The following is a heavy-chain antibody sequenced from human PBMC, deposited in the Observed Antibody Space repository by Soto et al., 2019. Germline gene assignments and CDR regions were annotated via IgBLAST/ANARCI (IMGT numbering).Heavy chain of an antibody. D-gene: IGHD3-10*01. CDR3: ARDRGQRFDP. V-gene: IGHV4-39*07. CDR1: GSSINSSGYY. Sequence: SETLSLTCTVSGSSINSSGYYWGWIRQPPGKGLEWIGSMFYGVSTYYNPSLKSRVTVSVDKSRNQFSLKLSSVTAADTAVYYCARDRGQRFDPWGQGTLVTVSS. J-gene: IGHJ5*02. CDR2: MFYGVST.